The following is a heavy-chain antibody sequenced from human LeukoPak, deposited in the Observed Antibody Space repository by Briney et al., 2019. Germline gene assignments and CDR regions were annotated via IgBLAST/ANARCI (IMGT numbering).Heavy chain of an antibody. J-gene: IGHJ6*02. Sequence: SETLSLTCTVSGGSISSYYWSWIRQPPGKGLEWIGYIYYSGSTNYYPSLKSRVTISVDTSKNQFSLKLSSVTAADTAVYYCARGDVAYYYGMDVWGQGTTVTVSS. CDR3: ARGDVAYYYGMDV. CDR2: IYYSGST. CDR1: GGSISSYY. D-gene: IGHD3-16*01. V-gene: IGHV4-59*01.